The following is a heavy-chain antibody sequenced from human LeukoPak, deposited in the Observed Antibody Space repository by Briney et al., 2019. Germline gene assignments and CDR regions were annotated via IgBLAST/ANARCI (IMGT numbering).Heavy chain of an antibody. J-gene: IGHJ3*02. CDR1: GYTFTSYD. V-gene: IGHV1-8*03. Sequence: VASVKVSCKASGYTFTSYDINWVRQATGQGLEWMGWMNPNSGNTGYAQKFQGRVTITRNTSISTAYMELSSLRSEDTAVYYCARGAASNYADAFDIWGQGTMVTVSS. D-gene: IGHD1-7*01. CDR2: MNPNSGNT. CDR3: ARGAASNYADAFDI.